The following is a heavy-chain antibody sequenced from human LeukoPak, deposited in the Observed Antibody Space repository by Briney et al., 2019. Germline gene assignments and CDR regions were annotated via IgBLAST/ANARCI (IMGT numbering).Heavy chain of an antibody. CDR1: GYTFTSHH. D-gene: IGHD3-10*01. Sequence: GASVKISCKASGYTFTSHHIHWVRQAPGQGLEWMGGIIPIFGTANYAQKFQGRVTITADKSTSTAYMELSSLRSEDTAVYYCARGRPVLLWFGELLNWFDPWGQGTLVTVSS. J-gene: IGHJ5*02. CDR3: ARGRPVLLWFGELLNWFDP. V-gene: IGHV1-69*06. CDR2: IIPIFGTA.